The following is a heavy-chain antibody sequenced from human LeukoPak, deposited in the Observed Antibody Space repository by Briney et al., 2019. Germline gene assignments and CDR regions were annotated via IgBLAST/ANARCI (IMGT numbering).Heavy chain of an antibody. V-gene: IGHV3-53*01. D-gene: IGHD2/OR15-2a*01. CDR1: GFTVSSNY. J-gene: IGHJ3*02. CDR3: ARDAFEAFDI. CDR2: IYSGGST. Sequence: GGSLRLSCAVSGFTVSSNYMSWVRQAPGKGLEWVSVIYSGGSTYYADSVKGRFTISRDNSKNTLYLQMNSLRAEDTAVYYCARDAFEAFDIWGQGTMVTVSS.